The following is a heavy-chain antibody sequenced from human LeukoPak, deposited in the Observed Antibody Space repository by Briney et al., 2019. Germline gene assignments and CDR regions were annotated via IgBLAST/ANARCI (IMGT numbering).Heavy chain of an antibody. CDR1: GGSISSYY. J-gene: IGHJ4*02. CDR3: ARSSGWYRGFDY. V-gene: IGHV4-59*01. D-gene: IGHD6-19*01. CDR2: IYYSGST. Sequence: PSETLSLTCTVSGGSISSYYWSWIRQPPGKGREWIGYIYYSGSTNYNPSLKSRVTISVDTSKNQFSLKLSSVTAADTAVYYCARSSGWYRGFDYWGQGTLVTVSS.